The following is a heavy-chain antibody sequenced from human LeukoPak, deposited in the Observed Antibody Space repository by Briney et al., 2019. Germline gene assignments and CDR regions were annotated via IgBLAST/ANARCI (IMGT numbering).Heavy chain of an antibody. D-gene: IGHD5-18*01. CDR1: GLTFSDFW. CDR2: VKGDGRTT. Sequence: AGSLRLSCAAAGLTFSDFWMHWVRQPPGKWLVWVALVKGDGRTTIYADSVKGRFTISRDNAKNTLHLQMNSLRADDSGVYYCATGHSYGYDYWGQGVLVTVSS. CDR3: ATGHSYGYDY. V-gene: IGHV3-74*01. J-gene: IGHJ4*02.